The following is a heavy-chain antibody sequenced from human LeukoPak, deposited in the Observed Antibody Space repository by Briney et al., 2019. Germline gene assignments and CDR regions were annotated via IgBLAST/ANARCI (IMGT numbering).Heavy chain of an antibody. Sequence: SETLSLTCAAYGGSFSGYYWSWIRQPPGKGLEWIGEINHSGSTNYNPSLKSRVTISVDTSKNQFSLKLSSVTAADTAVYYCARGVQDIVLWVPRPKSYYMDVWGKGTTVTVSS. CDR1: GGSFSGYY. D-gene: IGHD2-8*02. V-gene: IGHV4-34*01. CDR2: INHSGST. CDR3: ARGVQDIVLWVPRPKSYYMDV. J-gene: IGHJ6*03.